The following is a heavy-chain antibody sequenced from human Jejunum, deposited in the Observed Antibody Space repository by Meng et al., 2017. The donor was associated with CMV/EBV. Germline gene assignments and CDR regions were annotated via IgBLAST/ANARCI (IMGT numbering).Heavy chain of an antibody. D-gene: IGHD3-10*01. CDR2: ISGSGGGT. CDR3: AKSGGEFLYFLYGMAMAV. CDR1: FSSYA. V-gene: IGHV3-23*01. J-gene: IGHJ6*02. Sequence: FSSYAMTWVRQAPGEGLEWVSSISGSGGGTEYADSVKGRFSVSRDNSENTVYLQMDSLRGDDTAVYYCAKSGGEFLYFLYGMAMAVWGQGTTVTVSS.